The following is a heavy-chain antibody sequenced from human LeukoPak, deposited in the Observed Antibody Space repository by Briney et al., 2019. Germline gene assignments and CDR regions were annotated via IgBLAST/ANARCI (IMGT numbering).Heavy chain of an antibody. J-gene: IGHJ5*02. Sequence: PSETLSLTCAVYGGSFSGYYWSWIRQPPGKGLEWMATIYYTGNTYYNPSLRSRVTISVDTSKNQFSLRLSSVTAADTAVYYCATTYYDILTGPGWFDPWGQGTLVTVSS. D-gene: IGHD3-9*01. CDR3: ATTYYDILTGPGWFDP. CDR1: GGSFSGYY. CDR2: IYYTGNT. V-gene: IGHV4-34*01.